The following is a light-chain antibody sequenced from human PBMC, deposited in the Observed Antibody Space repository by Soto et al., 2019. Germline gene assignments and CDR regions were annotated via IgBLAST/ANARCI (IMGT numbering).Light chain of an antibody. CDR2: DAS. CDR3: QQYGSSPLT. Sequence: EIVLTQSPGTLSLSPGERATLSCRASQSLSNNYLAWYQQKPGQAPRLLIYDASSRATGIPDRFSGSGSGTDFTLSMSRLGPEDYAVYYCQQYGSSPLTFGGGTKVEIK. CDR1: QSLSNNY. J-gene: IGKJ4*01. V-gene: IGKV3-20*01.